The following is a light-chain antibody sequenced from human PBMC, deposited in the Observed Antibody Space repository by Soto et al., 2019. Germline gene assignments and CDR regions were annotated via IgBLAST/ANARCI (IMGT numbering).Light chain of an antibody. CDR1: QSVSSSY. Sequence: EIVLTQSPGTLSLSPGERATLSCRASQSVSSSYLAWYLQRPGQSPQLLIYLGSNRASGAPGRFSGSGSGTDFTLRISRVEAEDVGSYFCMQSLQTPFTFGQGTRLDIK. CDR2: LGS. J-gene: IGKJ2*01. V-gene: IGKV2-28*01. CDR3: MQSLQTPFT.